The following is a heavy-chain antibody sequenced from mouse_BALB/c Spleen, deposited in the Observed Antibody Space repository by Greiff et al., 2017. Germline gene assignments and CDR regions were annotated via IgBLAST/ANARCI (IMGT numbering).Heavy chain of an antibody. J-gene: IGHJ2*01. V-gene: IGHV3-2*02. D-gene: IGHD1-1*02. CDR1: GYSITSDYA. CDR2: ISYSGST. Sequence: EVKLQESGPGLVKPSQSLSLTCTVTGYSITSDYAWNWIRQFPGNKLEWMGYISYSGSTSYNPSLKSRISITRDTSKNQFFLQLNSVTTEDTATYYCARRNYALDYWGQGTTLTVSS. CDR3: ARRNYALDY.